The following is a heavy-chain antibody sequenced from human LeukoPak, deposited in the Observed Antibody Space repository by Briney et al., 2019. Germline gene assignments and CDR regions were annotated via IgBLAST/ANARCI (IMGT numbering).Heavy chain of an antibody. J-gene: IGHJ4*02. CDR1: GGSISSGGYY. CDR2: IYYSGST. CDR3: ASAIGAGGDFGLDY. V-gene: IGHV4-31*03. Sequence: SETLSLTCTVSGGSISSGGYYWSWIRQHPGKGLEWIGYIYYSGSTYYNPSLKSRVTISVDTSKNQFSLKPSSVTAADTAVYYCASAIGAGGDFGLDYWGQGTLVTVSS. D-gene: IGHD3/OR15-3a*01.